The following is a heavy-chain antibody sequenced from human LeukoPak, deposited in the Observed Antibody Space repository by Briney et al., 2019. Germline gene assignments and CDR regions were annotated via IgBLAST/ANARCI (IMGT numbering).Heavy chain of an antibody. CDR1: GFTFSSYW. D-gene: IGHD5-12*01. J-gene: IGHJ4*02. CDR3: ARAVAYSGYDLYY. V-gene: IGHV3-74*01. Sequence: GGSLRLSCAASGFTFSSYWMHWVRQAPGKGLVWVSRINSDGSSTSYADSVKGRFTISRDNAKNTLYLQMNSLRAEDTAVYYCARAVAYSGYDLYYWGQGTLVTVSS. CDR2: INSDGSST.